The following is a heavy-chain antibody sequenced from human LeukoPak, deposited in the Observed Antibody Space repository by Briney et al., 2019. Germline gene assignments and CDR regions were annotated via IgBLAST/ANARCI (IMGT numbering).Heavy chain of an antibody. CDR3: ARDKEVPAAPNYYYYGMDV. CDR1: GYIFTDYA. V-gene: IGHV1-3*04. Sequence: ASVKVSCKTSGYIFTDYAIHWVRQAPGQNLEWMGWINTGNGNTKYSQKFQDRVIITRDTSASIAYMELSSLRSEDTAVFYCARDKEVPAAPNYYYYGMDVWGQGTTVTVSS. D-gene: IGHD2-2*01. CDR2: INTGNGNT. J-gene: IGHJ6*02.